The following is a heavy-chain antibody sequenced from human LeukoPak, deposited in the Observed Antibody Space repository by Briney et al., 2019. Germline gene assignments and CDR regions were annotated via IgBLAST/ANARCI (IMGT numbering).Heavy chain of an antibody. J-gene: IGHJ4*02. V-gene: IGHV1-18*01. Sequence: ASVTVSFKTSVYTFTIYHITWVRQAPGQGLEWMGWINAYNGNTNYAQRLQDRVTMTTDTSTTTAYMELRSLRSDDSAVYYCARSDFWKTFDFWGQGTLVTVSS. D-gene: IGHD3/OR15-3a*01. CDR2: INAYNGNT. CDR3: ARSDFWKTFDF. CDR1: VYTFTIYH.